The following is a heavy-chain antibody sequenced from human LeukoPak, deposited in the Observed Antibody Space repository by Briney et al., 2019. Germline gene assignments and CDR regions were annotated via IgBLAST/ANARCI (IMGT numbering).Heavy chain of an antibody. CDR3: AKGGKWDVTPFDY. V-gene: IGHV3-74*01. CDR2: INSDGSAT. Sequence: PGGSLRLSCAASGFTFGSPWMHWVRQAPGKGLVWVSRINSDGSATAYADSVKGRFTISRDNAENTLYLQMNSLRAEDTAVYYCAKGGKWDVTPFDYWGQGTLVTVSS. J-gene: IGHJ4*02. CDR1: GFTFGSPW. D-gene: IGHD1-26*01.